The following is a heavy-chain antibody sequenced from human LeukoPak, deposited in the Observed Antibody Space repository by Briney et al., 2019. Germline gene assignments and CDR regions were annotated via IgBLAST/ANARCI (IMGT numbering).Heavy chain of an antibody. D-gene: IGHD3-10*01. CDR2: IRSKANSYAT. Sequence: GGSLRLSCAASGFTFSSYGMHWVRQASGKGLEWVGRIRSKANSYATAYAASVKGRFTISRDDSKNTAYLQMNSLKTEDTAVYYCTRQGGSGSYPIRYYYYGMDVWGQGTTVTVSS. CDR1: GFTFSSYG. V-gene: IGHV3-73*01. CDR3: TRQGGSGSYPIRYYYYGMDV. J-gene: IGHJ6*02.